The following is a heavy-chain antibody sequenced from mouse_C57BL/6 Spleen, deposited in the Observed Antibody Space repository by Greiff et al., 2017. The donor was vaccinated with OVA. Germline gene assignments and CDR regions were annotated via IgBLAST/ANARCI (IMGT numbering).Heavy chain of an antibody. J-gene: IGHJ1*03. V-gene: IGHV1-53*01. Sequence: QVQLQQPGTELVKPGASVKLSCKASGYTFTSYWMHWVKQRPGQGLEWIGNINPSNGGTNYNETFKSKATLTVDKSSSTAYMQLSSLTSEDSAVYDCASYYYGSSYFDVWGTGATVTVSS. CDR1: GYTFTSYW. D-gene: IGHD1-1*01. CDR2: INPSNGGT. CDR3: ASYYYGSSYFDV.